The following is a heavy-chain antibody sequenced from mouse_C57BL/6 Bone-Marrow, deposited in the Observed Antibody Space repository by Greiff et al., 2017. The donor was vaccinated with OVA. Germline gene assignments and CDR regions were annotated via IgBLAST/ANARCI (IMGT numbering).Heavy chain of an antibody. D-gene: IGHD2-1*01. J-gene: IGHJ2*01. Sequence: DVHLVESGGGLVKPGGSLKLSCAASGFTFSDYGMHWVRQAPEKGLEWVAYISSGSSTIYYADTVKGRFTISRDNAKNTLFLQMTSLRSEDTAMYYCARDGNYDFDYWGQGTTLTVSS. CDR1: GFTFSDYG. V-gene: IGHV5-17*01. CDR3: ARDGNYDFDY. CDR2: ISSGSSTI.